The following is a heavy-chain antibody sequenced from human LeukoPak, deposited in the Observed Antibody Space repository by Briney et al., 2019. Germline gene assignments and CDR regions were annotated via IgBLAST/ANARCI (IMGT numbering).Heavy chain of an antibody. J-gene: IGHJ4*02. V-gene: IGHV3-7*01. CDR3: ARDFGGRQDY. CDR1: GFTFSSYS. D-gene: IGHD2-15*01. CDR2: IKQDRSEK. Sequence: PGGSLRLSCAASGFTFSSYSMNWVRQAPGKGLEWVANIKQDRSEKYYVDSVKGRFTISRDNAKNTLDLQMNSLRPEDTAVYYCARDFGGRQDYWGQGTLVTVSS.